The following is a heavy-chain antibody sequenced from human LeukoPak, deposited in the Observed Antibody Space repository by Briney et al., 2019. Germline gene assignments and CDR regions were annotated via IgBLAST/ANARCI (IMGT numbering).Heavy chain of an antibody. CDR3: ARSLRECSSTSCYTGGFDY. Sequence: PGGSLRLSCSASGFSVCGNHMNWVRQAPGKGLEWVAVIYSGGFTYYADSIKGRFTISRDNSKNTLYLQMNSLRAEDTAVYYCARSLRECSSTSCYTGGFDYWGQGTLVTVSS. J-gene: IGHJ4*02. D-gene: IGHD2-2*02. CDR1: GFSVCGNH. V-gene: IGHV3-53*01. CDR2: IYSGGFT.